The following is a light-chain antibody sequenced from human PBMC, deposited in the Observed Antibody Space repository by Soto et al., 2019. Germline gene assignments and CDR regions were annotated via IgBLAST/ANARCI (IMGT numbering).Light chain of an antibody. CDR1: QSVRSW. V-gene: IGKV1-5*01. CDR3: QQYDNYPLT. Sequence: DIQMTQSPSTLSASVGDRVTITCRASQSVRSWLAWYQQKPGRAPKFLIYDASSLERGVPSRFSGSGSGTEFTLTISNLQPDDFATYYCQQYDNYPLTFGGGTKVDIK. J-gene: IGKJ4*01. CDR2: DAS.